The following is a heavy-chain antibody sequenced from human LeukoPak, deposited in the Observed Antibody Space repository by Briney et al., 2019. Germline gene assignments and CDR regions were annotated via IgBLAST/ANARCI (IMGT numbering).Heavy chain of an antibody. D-gene: IGHD2-21*02. CDR1: GFTFSSYS. Sequence: PGRSLRLSCAASGFTFSSYSMNWVRQAPGKGLEWVSYISSGSSTIYYADSVKGRFTISRDNAKNSLCLQMNSLRDEDTAVYYCARENIVVVTAIRDAFDIWGHGTMVTVSS. V-gene: IGHV3-48*02. CDR2: ISSGSSTI. CDR3: ARENIVVVTAIRDAFDI. J-gene: IGHJ3*02.